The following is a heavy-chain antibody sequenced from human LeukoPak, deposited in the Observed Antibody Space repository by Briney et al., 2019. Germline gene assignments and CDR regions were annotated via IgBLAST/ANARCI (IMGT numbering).Heavy chain of an antibody. V-gene: IGHV1-18*01. CDR3: ARGIAVAGTPYYFDY. D-gene: IGHD6-19*01. CDR1: GYTFTSYG. CDR2: ISAYNGNT. J-gene: IGHJ4*02. Sequence: GASVKVSCKASGYTFTSYGISWVRQALGQGLEWMGWISAYNGNTNYAQKLQGRVTMTTDTSTSTAYMELRSLRSDDTAVYYCARGIAVAGTPYYFDYWGQGTLVTVSS.